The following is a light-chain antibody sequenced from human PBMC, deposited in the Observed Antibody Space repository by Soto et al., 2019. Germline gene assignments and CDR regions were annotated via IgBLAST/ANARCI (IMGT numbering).Light chain of an antibody. CDR2: EVR. V-gene: IGLV2-14*01. J-gene: IGLJ2*01. Sequence: QSALTQPASVSGSPGQAITISCTGTSSDVGASHYVSWFQQRPGKAPKLIIFEVRNRPSGVSPRFSGSKSGNTASLTISGLQPEDEADYYCSSDTTSGTLGVFGGGTKLTVL. CDR1: SSDVGASHY. CDR3: SSDTTSGTLGV.